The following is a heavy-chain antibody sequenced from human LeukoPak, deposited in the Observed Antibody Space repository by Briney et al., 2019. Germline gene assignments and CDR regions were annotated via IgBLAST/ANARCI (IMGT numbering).Heavy chain of an antibody. CDR1: GYTFTSYD. J-gene: IGHJ6*03. D-gene: IGHD6-6*01. CDR2: MNPNSGNT. CDR3: ARVLVSAARGVKSYYYYMDV. V-gene: IGHV1-8*01. Sequence: ASVKVSCKASGYTFTSYDINWVRQATGQGLEWMGWMNPNSGNTGYAQKFQGRVTMTRNTSISTAYMELSSLRSEDTAVYYCARVLVSAARGVKSYYYYMDVWGKGTTVTVSS.